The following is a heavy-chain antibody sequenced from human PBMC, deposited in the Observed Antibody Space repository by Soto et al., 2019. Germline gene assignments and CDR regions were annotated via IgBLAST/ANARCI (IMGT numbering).Heavy chain of an antibody. CDR1: GYTFSNYD. J-gene: IGHJ4*02. CDR2: VNPNNGDT. CDR3: AKVSRKGSAIDFDY. D-gene: IGHD3-10*01. V-gene: IGHV1-8*01. Sequence: QVQLVQSGAELKKPGASVKVSCKASGYTFSNYDMNWVRQATGQGPEWIGWVNPNNGDTGYAQKFQGRVTLTTDISTTTAYMELTSLRSEDTVIYYWAKVSRKGSAIDFDYWGQGTLITVSS.